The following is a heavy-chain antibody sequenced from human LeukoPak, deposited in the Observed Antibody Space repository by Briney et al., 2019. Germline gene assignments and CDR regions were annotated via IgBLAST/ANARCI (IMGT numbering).Heavy chain of an antibody. CDR3: ARAGVFWSGSRFDY. J-gene: IGHJ4*02. D-gene: IGHD3-3*01. CDR1: GGSFSSGDYY. CDR2: IYYSGST. V-gene: IGHV4-30-4*08. Sequence: PSQTLSLTCTVSGGSFSSGDYYWSWIRQPPGKGLEWIGYIYYSGSTYYNPSLKSRLTISVDTSKIQFSLKLSSVTAADTAVYYCARAGVFWSGSRFDYWGQGALVTVSS.